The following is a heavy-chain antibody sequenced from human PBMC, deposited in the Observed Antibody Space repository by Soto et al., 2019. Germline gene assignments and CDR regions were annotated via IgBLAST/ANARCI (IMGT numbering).Heavy chain of an antibody. Sequence: GASVKVSCKASGYTFTSYGISWLRQAPGQGLEWMGWISAYNGNTNYAQKLQGRVTMTTDTSTSTAYMELRSLRSDDTAVYYCARDGSRVATILTPDYWGQGTLVTVSS. D-gene: IGHD5-12*01. CDR2: ISAYNGNT. V-gene: IGHV1-18*01. CDR3: ARDGSRVATILTPDY. J-gene: IGHJ4*02. CDR1: GYTFTSYG.